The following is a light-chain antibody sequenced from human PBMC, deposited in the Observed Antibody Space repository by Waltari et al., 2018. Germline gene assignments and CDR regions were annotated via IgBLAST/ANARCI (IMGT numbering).Light chain of an antibody. J-gene: IGKJ1*01. CDR2: EAS. V-gene: IGKV3-20*01. Sequence: IVLTQSPGTLSLSPGERATVSCRASQNIGRYLVWYQQKPGQAPRLLIYEASRRATGIPDRFSGSGSGTDFSLTISRLEPEDFAVYYCQNHERLPATFGQGTKVEIK. CDR3: QNHERLPAT. CDR1: QNIGRY.